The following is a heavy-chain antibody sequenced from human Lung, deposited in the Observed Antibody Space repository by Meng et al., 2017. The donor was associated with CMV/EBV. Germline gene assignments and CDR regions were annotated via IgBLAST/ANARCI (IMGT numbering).Heavy chain of an antibody. J-gene: IGHJ4*02. D-gene: IGHD3-22*01. Sequence: SVKVSCKASGGTFSSYAISWVRQAPGQGLEWMGGIIPILGIANYAQKFQGRVTITADKSTSTAYMELSSLTSEDTAVYYCATGHYDSRGYYSRTLSYWGQGTLVTVSS. CDR1: GGTFSSYA. CDR3: ATGHYDSRGYYSRTLSY. V-gene: IGHV1-69*10. CDR2: IIPILGIA.